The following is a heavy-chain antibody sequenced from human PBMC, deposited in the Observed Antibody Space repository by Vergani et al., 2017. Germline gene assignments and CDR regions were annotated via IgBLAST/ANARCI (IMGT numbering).Heavy chain of an antibody. CDR2: ISTSGST. Sequence: QVQLQGSGPGLVKPSETLSLTCTVSGGSISSYYWSWIRQPAGKGLEWIGRISTSGSTNYNPSLKSRVTMSVDTSKNQFSLKLSSVTAADTAVYYCARVSQLGQPYSYYGMDVWGLGTTVTVSS. D-gene: IGHD6-6*01. CDR1: GGSISSYY. V-gene: IGHV4-4*07. CDR3: ARVSQLGQPYSYYGMDV. J-gene: IGHJ6*02.